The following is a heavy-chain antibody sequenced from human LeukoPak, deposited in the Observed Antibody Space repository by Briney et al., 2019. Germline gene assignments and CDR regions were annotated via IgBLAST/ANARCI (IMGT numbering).Heavy chain of an antibody. CDR1: GYSISSGYY. CDR3: ARHRRNLNEDRFREGEPNFDY. V-gene: IGHV4-38-2*02. CDR2: IYYNGYT. J-gene: IGHJ4*02. Sequence: SETLSLTCTVSGYSISSGYYWGWIRQPPGKGLEWIGYIYYNGYTDYNPSLKSRVTISVDTSKNQLSLHMSSVTASDSAIYYCARHRRNLNEDRFREGEPNFDYWGQGTLVTVSS. D-gene: IGHD1-14*01.